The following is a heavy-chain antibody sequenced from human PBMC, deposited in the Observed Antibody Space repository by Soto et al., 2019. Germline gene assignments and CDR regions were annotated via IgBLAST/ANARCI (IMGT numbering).Heavy chain of an antibody. CDR2: INPSGGST. D-gene: IGHD1-7*01. CDR1: GYTFTSYY. V-gene: IGHV1-46*01. Sequence: ASVKVSCKASGYTFTSYYMHWVRQAPGQGLEWMGIINPSGGSTSCAQKFQGRVTMTRDTSTSTVYMELSSLRSEDTAVYYCARDPPLGGWNLTPRGDYWGQGTQVTASS. CDR3: ARDPPLGGWNLTPRGDY. J-gene: IGHJ4*02.